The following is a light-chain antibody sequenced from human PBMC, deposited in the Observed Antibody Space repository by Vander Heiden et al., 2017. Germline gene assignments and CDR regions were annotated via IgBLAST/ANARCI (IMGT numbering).Light chain of an antibody. J-gene: IGKJ1*01. CDR1: QAINNY. CDR3: QNYSSAPRT. CDR2: AAS. V-gene: IGKV1-27*01. Sequence: DIQMTQSPSSLSASVGDRVTLACRASQAINNYLAWYQHKPGKVPKLLIFAASTLQSGVPSRFSGSVSGTDFTLTINSLQPEDVAAYYCQNYSSAPRTFGQGTKVEIK.